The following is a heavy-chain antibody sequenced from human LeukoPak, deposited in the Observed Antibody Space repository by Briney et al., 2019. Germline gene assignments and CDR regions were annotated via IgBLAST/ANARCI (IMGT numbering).Heavy chain of an antibody. CDR3: AREGIAVATHAFDI. CDR1: GFTFSSYS. CDR2: ISSSSSYI. D-gene: IGHD6-19*01. V-gene: IGHV3-21*01. J-gene: IGHJ3*02. Sequence: PGGSLRLSCAASGFTFSSYSMNWVRQAPGKGLEWVSSISSSSSYIYYADSVKGRFTISRDNAKNSLYLQMNSLRAEDTAVYYCAREGIAVATHAFDIWGQGTMVTVSS.